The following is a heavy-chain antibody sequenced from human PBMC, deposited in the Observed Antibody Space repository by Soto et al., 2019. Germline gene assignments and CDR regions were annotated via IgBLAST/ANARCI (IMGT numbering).Heavy chain of an antibody. CDR3: SKELFRGSPMDY. CDR1: GFTFSNYA. CDR2: ISGSGGST. Sequence: EVQLLESGGGLVQPGGSLRLSCKASGFTFSNYAMTWVRQAPGKGLEWVSSISGSGGSTFHADSVKGRFTISRDNSKNTLFLEMNSLRAEDTGIYYCSKELFRGSPMDYCGQGTLVTVSS. D-gene: IGHD1-26*01. J-gene: IGHJ4*02. V-gene: IGHV3-23*01.